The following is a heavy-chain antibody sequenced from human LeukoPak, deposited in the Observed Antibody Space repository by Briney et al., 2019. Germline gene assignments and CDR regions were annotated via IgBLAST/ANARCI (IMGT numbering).Heavy chain of an antibody. Sequence: GGSLRLSRAASGFTFSSYWMHWVRQAPGKGLVWVSRINSDGSSTSYADSVKGRFTISRDNAKNTLYLQMNSLRAEDTAVYYCARDQYYYDSSGYFDAFDIWGQGTMVTVSS. D-gene: IGHD3-22*01. CDR3: ARDQYYYDSSGYFDAFDI. V-gene: IGHV3-74*01. CDR1: GFTFSSYW. CDR2: INSDGSST. J-gene: IGHJ3*02.